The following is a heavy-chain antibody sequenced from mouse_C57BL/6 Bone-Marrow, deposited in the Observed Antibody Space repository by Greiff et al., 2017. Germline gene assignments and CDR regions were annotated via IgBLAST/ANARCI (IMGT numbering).Heavy chain of an antibody. CDR3: GGWYYFDY. J-gene: IGHJ2*01. CDR1: GYTFTSYW. V-gene: IGHV1-7*01. CDR2: INPSSGYT. Sequence: VKLSCKASGYTFTSYWMHWVKQRPGQGLEWIGYINPSSGYTKYNQKFKDKATLTADKSSSTAYMQLSSLTYEDSAVYYCGGWYYFDYWGQGTTLTVSS.